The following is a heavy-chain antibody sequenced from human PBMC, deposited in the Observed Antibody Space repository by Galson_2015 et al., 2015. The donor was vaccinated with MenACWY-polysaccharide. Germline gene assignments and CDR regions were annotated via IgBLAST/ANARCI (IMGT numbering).Heavy chain of an antibody. V-gene: IGHV3-30*18. D-gene: IGHD2-8*02. CDR1: GFTFSSYG. CDR2: ISYDGSNK. J-gene: IGHJ3*02. CDR3: AKALISTGGIGSRIPRPPTQPNDAFDI. Sequence: SLRLSCAASGFTFSSYGMHWVRQAPGKGLEWVAVISYDGSNKYYADSVKGRFTISRDNSKNTLYLQMISLRAEDTAVYYCAKALISTGGIGSRIPRPPTQPNDAFDIWGQGTMVTVSS.